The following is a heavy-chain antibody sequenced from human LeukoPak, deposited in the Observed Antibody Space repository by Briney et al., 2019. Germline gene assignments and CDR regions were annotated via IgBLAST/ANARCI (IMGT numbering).Heavy chain of an antibody. CDR3: AGGKRIVGAIDDAFDI. J-gene: IGHJ3*02. Sequence: SETLSLTCAVYGGSFSGYYWSWIRQPPGKGLEWIGVINHSGSTNYNPSLKSRVTISVDTSKNQFPLKLSSVTAADTAVYYCAGGKRIVGAIDDAFDIWGQGTMVTVSS. CDR1: GGSFSGYY. CDR2: INHSGST. D-gene: IGHD1-26*01. V-gene: IGHV4-34*01.